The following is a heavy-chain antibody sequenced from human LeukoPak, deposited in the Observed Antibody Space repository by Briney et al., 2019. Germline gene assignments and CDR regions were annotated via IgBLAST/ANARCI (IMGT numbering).Heavy chain of an antibody. CDR2: ISSSTSYI. J-gene: IGHJ4*02. CDR1: GFTFSNAW. D-gene: IGHD4-17*01. V-gene: IGHV3-21*01. Sequence: GGSLRLSCATSGFTFSNAWMNWVRQAPGKGLEWVSSISSSTSYIYYADSVKGRFTISKDNAKNSLYLQMNSLRAEDTAVYYCARAGGSTVSHSDYWGQGTLVTVSS. CDR3: ARAGGSTVSHSDY.